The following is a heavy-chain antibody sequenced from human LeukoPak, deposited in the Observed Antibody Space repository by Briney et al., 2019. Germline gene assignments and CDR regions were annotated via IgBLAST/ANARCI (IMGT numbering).Heavy chain of an antibody. Sequence: GGSLRLSCAPSEFTFSSYWMSWVRQVPGKGLEWVASINEDGSDEYYVDSVKGRLTISRDNAKNSLYLQMNSLRAEDTAVYYCTTAAKPITFGGVIVRGVYWGQGTLVTVSS. J-gene: IGHJ4*02. CDR1: EFTFSSYW. D-gene: IGHD3-16*02. V-gene: IGHV3-7*01. CDR3: TTAAKPITFGGVIVRGVY. CDR2: INEDGSDE.